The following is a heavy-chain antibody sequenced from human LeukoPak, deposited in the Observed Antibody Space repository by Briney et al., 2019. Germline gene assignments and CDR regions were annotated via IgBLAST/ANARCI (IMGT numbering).Heavy chain of an antibody. J-gene: IGHJ4*02. Sequence: PSETLSLSCTVSGDSISSCGSYWGWIPQPPGKGLEWIGTISYSGSTYYNPSLKSRVTISVDTSKNQFSLKLNSLTAADTSVYYCARHFDFWGQGTLVTVSS. CDR1: GDSISSCGSY. CDR2: ISYSGST. V-gene: IGHV4-39*01. CDR3: ARHFDF.